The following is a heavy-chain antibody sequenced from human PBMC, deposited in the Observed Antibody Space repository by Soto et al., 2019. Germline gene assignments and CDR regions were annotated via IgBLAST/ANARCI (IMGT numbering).Heavy chain of an antibody. CDR1: GGSISSYY. V-gene: IGHV4-4*07. CDR3: ARDGQGYFDWTSRLPPDGMDV. D-gene: IGHD3-9*01. CDR2: IYTSGST. J-gene: IGHJ6*02. Sequence: QVQLQESGPGLVKPSETLSLTCTVSGGSISSYYWSWIRQPAGKGLEWIGRIYTSGSTNYNPSLKSRVTMSVDTSKNQFSLKLSSVTAADTAVYYCARDGQGYFDWTSRLPPDGMDVWGQGTTVTVSS.